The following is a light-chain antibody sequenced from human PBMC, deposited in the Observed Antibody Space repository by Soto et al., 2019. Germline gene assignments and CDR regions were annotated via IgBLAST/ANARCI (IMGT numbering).Light chain of an antibody. CDR1: QDISNY. V-gene: IGKV1-33*01. Sequence: DIQMTQSPSSLSASVGDRLTITCQASQDISNYLNWYQQKPGKAPKLLIYDASNLETGGPSRFSGGGSGTDFTFTISSLQPEDIATYYCQQYDNLPPLTFGGGTKVEIK. J-gene: IGKJ4*01. CDR3: QQYDNLPPLT. CDR2: DAS.